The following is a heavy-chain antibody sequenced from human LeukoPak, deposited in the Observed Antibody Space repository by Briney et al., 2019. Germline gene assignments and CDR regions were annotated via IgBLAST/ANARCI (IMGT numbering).Heavy chain of an antibody. CDR3: AREETGYWAFDI. CDR1: GFTFSSYA. V-gene: IGHV3-74*01. CDR2: INSDGSST. J-gene: IGHJ3*02. D-gene: IGHD1-14*01. Sequence: PGGSLRLSCAASGFTFSSYAMSWVRQAPGKGLVWVSRINSDGSSTSYADSVKGRFTISRDNAKNTLYLQMNSLRAEDTAVYYCAREETGYWAFDIWGQGTMVTVSS.